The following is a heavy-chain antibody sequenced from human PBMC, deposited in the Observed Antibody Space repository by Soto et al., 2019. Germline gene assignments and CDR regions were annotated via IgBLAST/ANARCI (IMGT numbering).Heavy chain of an antibody. D-gene: IGHD2-8*01. J-gene: IGHJ3*01. CDR3: AKVRLTDYLRYAPHL. Sequence: EVQLLESGGGLVQPGGSLRLACAASGFTFNNYDMNWVRQAQGRGLEWVSIISPNGDSTYYADSVKGRFTISRDNSQNTVFLQMNSLRAEDTAIYFCAKVRLTDYLRYAPHLWGQGTLVTVSS. CDR2: ISPNGDST. V-gene: IGHV3-23*01. CDR1: GFTFNNYD.